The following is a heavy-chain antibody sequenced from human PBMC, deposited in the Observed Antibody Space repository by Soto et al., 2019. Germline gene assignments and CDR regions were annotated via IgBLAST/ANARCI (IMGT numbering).Heavy chain of an antibody. CDR1: GGSLSDYY. CDR3: ARGGIAARRGRWFDP. Sequence: SETLSLTCTVSGGSLSDYYWTWIRQPPGKGLEWIGYIHYSGSTNYNPSLKSRVTISVDTSKNQFSLKLRSVTAADTAMYHCARGGIAARRGRWFDPWGQGAPVTVSS. J-gene: IGHJ5*02. CDR2: IHYSGST. D-gene: IGHD6-6*01. V-gene: IGHV4-59*01.